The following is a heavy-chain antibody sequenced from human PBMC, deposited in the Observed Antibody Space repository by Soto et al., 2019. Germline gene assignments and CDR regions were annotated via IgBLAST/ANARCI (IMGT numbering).Heavy chain of an antibody. CDR1: GYTFTGYY. CDR3: ARTYYDYIWGSSEIDY. D-gene: IGHD3-16*01. J-gene: IGHJ4*02. V-gene: IGHV1-2*04. CDR2: INPNSGGT. Sequence: ASVKVSCKASGYTFTGYYMHWVRQAPGQGLEWMGWINPNSGGTNYAQKFQGWVTMTRDTSISTAYMELSRLRSDDTAVYYCARTYYDYIWGSSEIDYWGQGTLVTVSS.